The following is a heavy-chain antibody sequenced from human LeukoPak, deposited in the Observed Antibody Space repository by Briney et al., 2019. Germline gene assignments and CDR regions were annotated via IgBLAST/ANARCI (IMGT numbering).Heavy chain of an antibody. D-gene: IGHD6-19*01. CDR3: AQTTGWPGFDF. V-gene: IGHV4-59*08. CDR1: GASTSDKY. Sequence: PSETLSLTCSASGASTSDKYWSWIRQSPGRTLEWIGHIYNGRNTKYNPSLTSRVTISVDTSKNQFSLSLTSVTAADTAMYYCAQTTGWPGFDFSGPGALVTVSS. J-gene: IGHJ4*02. CDR2: IYNGRNT.